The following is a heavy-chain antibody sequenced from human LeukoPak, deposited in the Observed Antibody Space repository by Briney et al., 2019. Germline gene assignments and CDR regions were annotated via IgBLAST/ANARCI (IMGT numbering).Heavy chain of an antibody. D-gene: IGHD6-19*01. V-gene: IGHV1-18*01. CDR2: ISAYNGNT. CDR3: ARDGIGRARAGSGWYLNSNWFDP. CDR1: GYTFTSYG. Sequence: ASVKVSCKASGYTFTSYGISWVRQAPGQGLEWMGWISAYNGNTNYAQKLRGRVTMTTDTSTSTAYMELRSLRSDDTAVYYCARDGIGRARAGSGWYLNSNWFDPWGQGTLVTVSS. J-gene: IGHJ5*02.